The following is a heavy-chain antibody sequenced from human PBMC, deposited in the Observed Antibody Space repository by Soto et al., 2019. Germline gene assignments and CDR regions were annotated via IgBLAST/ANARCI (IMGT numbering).Heavy chain of an antibody. Sequence: QVQLVQSGAEVKKPGASVKVSCKASGYSFTNYYIHWVRQAPGQGLEWMAIINPLPTSGSTNYAQKFQGRLTVTRDTSTSTVYLELSSLRSDYTAVYYCARDLAAAAYWGQGILVTNSS. CDR3: ARDLAAAAY. J-gene: IGHJ4*02. D-gene: IGHD6-13*01. CDR1: GYSFTNYY. CDR2: INPLPTSGST. V-gene: IGHV1-46*01.